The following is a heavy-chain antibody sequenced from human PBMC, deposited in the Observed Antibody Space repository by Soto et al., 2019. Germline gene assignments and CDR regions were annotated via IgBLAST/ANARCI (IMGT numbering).Heavy chain of an antibody. V-gene: IGHV3-23*01. CDR3: AKDIIYDSSGYYFVSAFDV. D-gene: IGHD3-22*01. CDR1: GLIFNSYG. CDR2: ISGSGGFT. Sequence: EVQLLESGGGLVQSGGSLRLSCAASGLIFNSYGMSWVRQAPGMGLEWVSVISGSGGFTYYADSVKGRFTISRDNSNNMLHLQMNSLRAEDTAVYYCAKDIIYDSSGYYFVSAFDVWGQGTRVTVSS. J-gene: IGHJ3*01.